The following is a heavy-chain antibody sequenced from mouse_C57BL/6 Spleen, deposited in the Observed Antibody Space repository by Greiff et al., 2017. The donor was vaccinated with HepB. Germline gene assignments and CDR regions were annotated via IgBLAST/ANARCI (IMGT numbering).Heavy chain of an antibody. D-gene: IGHD1-1*01. CDR1: GYTFTSYW. CDR2: IYPSDSET. V-gene: IGHV1-61*01. CDR3: ARSTVVDWYFDV. Sequence: QVQLQQPGAELVRPGSSVKLSCKASGYTFTSYWMDWVKQRPGQGLEWIGNIYPSDSETHYNQKFKDKATLTVDIYSSTVYMQLSSLTSEDSAVYYCARSTVVDWYFDVWGTVTTVTVSS. J-gene: IGHJ1*03.